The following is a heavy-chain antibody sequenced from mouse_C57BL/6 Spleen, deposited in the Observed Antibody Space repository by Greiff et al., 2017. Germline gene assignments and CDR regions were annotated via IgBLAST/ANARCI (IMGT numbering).Heavy chain of an antibody. Sequence: LVESGPELVKPGASVKISCKASGYAFSSSWMNWVKQRPGKGLEWIGRIYPGDGDTNYNGKFKGKATLTADKSSSTAYMQLSSLTSEDSAVYFCATSSYYGSRYWYFDVWGTGTTVTVSS. D-gene: IGHD1-1*01. V-gene: IGHV1-82*01. J-gene: IGHJ1*03. CDR1: GYAFSSSW. CDR2: IYPGDGDT. CDR3: ATSSYYGSRYWYFDV.